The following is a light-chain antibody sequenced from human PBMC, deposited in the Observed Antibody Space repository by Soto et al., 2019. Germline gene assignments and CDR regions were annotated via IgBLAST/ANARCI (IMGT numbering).Light chain of an antibody. Sequence: EIVMTQSPATLSVSPGERATLSCRASQSVSSNLAWYQQKPGQAPRLLIYDASTRATGIPARFSGGGSGTEFTLTISSLQSEDFAVYYCQQYNNWPYTFGQGTEMGIK. CDR2: DAS. V-gene: IGKV3-15*01. CDR1: QSVSSN. CDR3: QQYNNWPYT. J-gene: IGKJ2*01.